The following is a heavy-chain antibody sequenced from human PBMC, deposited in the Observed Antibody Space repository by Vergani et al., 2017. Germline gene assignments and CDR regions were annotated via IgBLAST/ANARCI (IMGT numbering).Heavy chain of an antibody. Sequence: VQLQESGPGLVKPSQTLSLTCTVSGGSISSGGYYWSWIRQHPGKGLEWVGRIKSKTDGGTTDYAAPVKGRFTISRDDSRNTLYLQMNSLKTEDTAVYYCTTLRRAEYFDYWGQGTLVTVSS. CDR1: GGSISSGGYY. V-gene: IGHV3-15*01. CDR2: IKSKTDGGTT. J-gene: IGHJ4*02. CDR3: TTLRRAEYFDY.